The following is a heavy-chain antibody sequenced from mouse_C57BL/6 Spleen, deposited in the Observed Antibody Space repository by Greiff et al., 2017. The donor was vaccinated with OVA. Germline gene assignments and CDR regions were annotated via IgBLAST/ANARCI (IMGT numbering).Heavy chain of an antibody. CDR2: INPNNGGT. CDR1: GYTFTDYN. V-gene: IGHV1-22*01. CDR3: AREGENYEDFDY. D-gene: IGHD2-4*01. J-gene: IGHJ2*01. Sequence: EVQLQESGPELVKPGASVKMSCKASGYTFTDYNMHWVKQSHGKSLEWIGYINPNNGGTSYNQKFKGKATLTVNKSSSTAYMELRSLTSEESAVYYCAREGENYEDFDYWGQGTTLTVSS.